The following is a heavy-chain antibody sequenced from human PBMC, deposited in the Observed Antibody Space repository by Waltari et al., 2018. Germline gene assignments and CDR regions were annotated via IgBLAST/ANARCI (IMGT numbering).Heavy chain of an antibody. CDR2: IIPIFGTA. V-gene: IGHV1-69*08. D-gene: IGHD3-16*01. CDR3: ARGGYYDYIWGAERAEYFQH. Sequence: QVQLVQSGAEVKKPGSSVKVSCKASGGTFSSYAISWVRQAPGKGLGWMGRIIPIFGTANYAQKFQGRVTITADKSTSTAYMELSSLRAEDTAVYYCARGGYYDYIWGAERAEYFQHWGQGTLVTVSS. J-gene: IGHJ1*01. CDR1: GGTFSSYA.